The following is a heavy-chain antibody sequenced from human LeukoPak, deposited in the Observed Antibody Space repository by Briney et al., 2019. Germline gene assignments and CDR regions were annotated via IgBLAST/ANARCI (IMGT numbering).Heavy chain of an antibody. D-gene: IGHD5-12*01. CDR3: ARPRSGYSGIDY. CDR1: GYTFTSYG. J-gene: IGHJ4*02. V-gene: IGHV5-51*01. CDR2: IYPGDSDT. Sequence: KVSCKASGYTFTSYGISWVRQMPGKGLEWMGIIYPGDSDTRYSPSFQGQVTISADKSVNTAYLQWSSLKASDTAMYYCARPRSGYSGIDYWGQGTLVTVSS.